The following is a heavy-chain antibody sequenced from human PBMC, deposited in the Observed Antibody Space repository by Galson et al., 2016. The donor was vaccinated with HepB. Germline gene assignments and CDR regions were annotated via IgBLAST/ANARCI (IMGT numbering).Heavy chain of an antibody. CDR3: VAGYSSSSLAG. J-gene: IGHJ4*02. D-gene: IGHD6-13*01. Sequence: SVKVSCKASGFTFINSVVQWVRQARGQRLDWIGWIVVGSGNTNYAQKFQERVTITRDRSTNTVYMELSSLRSEDTAVYYCVAGYSSSSLAGWGQGSPVTVSS. V-gene: IGHV1-58*01. CDR2: IVVGSGNT. CDR1: GFTFINSV.